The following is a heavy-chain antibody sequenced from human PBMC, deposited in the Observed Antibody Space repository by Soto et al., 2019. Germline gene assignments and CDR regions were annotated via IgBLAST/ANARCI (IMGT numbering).Heavy chain of an antibody. D-gene: IGHD2-15*01. J-gene: IGHJ4*02. V-gene: IGHV3-30*18. CDR2: ISYDGSNK. Sequence: GGSLRLSCAASGFTFSSYGMHWVRQAPGKGLEWVAVISYDGSNKYYADSVKGRFTISRDNSKNTLYLQMNSLRAEDTAVYYCAKEEGYCSGGSCYFDYWGQGTLVTVSS. CDR1: GFTFSSYG. CDR3: AKEEGYCSGGSCYFDY.